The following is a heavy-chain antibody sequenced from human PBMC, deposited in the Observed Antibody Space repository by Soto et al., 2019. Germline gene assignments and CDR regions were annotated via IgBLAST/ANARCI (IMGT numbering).Heavy chain of an antibody. CDR1: GFTFSNYA. CDR2: ISSSGNPI. CDR3: ARESSAWRRFDS. Sequence: PGGSLRLSCSASGFTFSNYAMHWVRQAPWKGLEWVSYISSSGNPIYYADSVKGRFTISRDNAKNSLYLQMNSLRAEDTAIYYCARESSAWRRFDSCGQGTRVTVSS. J-gene: IGHJ4*02. V-gene: IGHV3-48*03. D-gene: IGHD6-19*01.